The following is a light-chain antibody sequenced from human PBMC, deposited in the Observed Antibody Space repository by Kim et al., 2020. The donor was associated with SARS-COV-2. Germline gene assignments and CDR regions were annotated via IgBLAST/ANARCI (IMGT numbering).Light chain of an antibody. CDR2: GVS. J-gene: IGKJ2*01. V-gene: IGKV3-20*01. CDR1: QTASRNY. CDR3: LQYGRSSYT. Sequence: LSPGECATLSCSASQTASRNYLAWYQQKPGQAPRVLMYGVSNRSTGIPDRFSGSGSGTDFTLTISRLEPDDFAVYNCLQYGRSSYTFCQGTKPEI.